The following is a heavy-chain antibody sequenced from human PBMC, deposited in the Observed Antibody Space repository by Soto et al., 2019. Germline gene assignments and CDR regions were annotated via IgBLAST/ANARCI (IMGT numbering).Heavy chain of an antibody. V-gene: IGHV3-74*01. Sequence: GESLKISCAASGFTFSTYWMHWVRQVPGKGLVWVSRISDDGSTRTYAESVKGRFTISRDNARNTLSLQMNSLRAEDTALYYCARGGRYSYELPDYWGQGTLVTVSS. CDR3: ARGGRYSYELPDY. D-gene: IGHD5-18*01. J-gene: IGHJ4*02. CDR2: ISDDGSTR. CDR1: GFTFSTYW.